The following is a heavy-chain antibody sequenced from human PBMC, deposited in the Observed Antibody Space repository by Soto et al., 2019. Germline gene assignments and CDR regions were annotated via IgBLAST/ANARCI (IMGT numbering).Heavy chain of an antibody. J-gene: IGHJ6*02. Sequence: PVGSLRLSCAASGFTFSSYEMNWVRQAPGKGLEWVSYISSSGSTIYYADSVKGRFTISRDNAKNSLYLQMNSLRAEDTAVYYCARIRGSQRAYYYYGMDVWGQGTTVTVSS. CDR3: ARIRGSQRAYYYYGMDV. V-gene: IGHV3-48*03. D-gene: IGHD6-25*01. CDR1: GFTFSSYE. CDR2: ISSSGSTI.